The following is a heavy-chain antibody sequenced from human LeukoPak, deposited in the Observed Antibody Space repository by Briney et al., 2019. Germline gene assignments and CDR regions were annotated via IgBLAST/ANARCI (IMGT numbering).Heavy chain of an antibody. Sequence: GGSLRLSCAGSGFIFRSYTMSWVRQAPGKGLEWVSSISASGRDTYYADSVRGRFTISRDNSKDTLYLQMNSLRAEDTAVYYCARDLDDSSGYPIWGQGTLVTVSS. J-gene: IGHJ4*02. V-gene: IGHV3-23*01. D-gene: IGHD3-22*01. CDR2: ISASGRDT. CDR1: GFIFRSYT. CDR3: ARDLDDSSGYPI.